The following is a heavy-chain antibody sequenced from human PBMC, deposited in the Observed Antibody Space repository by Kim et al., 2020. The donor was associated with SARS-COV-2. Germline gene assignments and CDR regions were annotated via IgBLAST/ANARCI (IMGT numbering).Heavy chain of an antibody. V-gene: IGHV3-23*01. CDR3: AKGPSWEVVYYGLDV. CDR2: LTGSGATT. J-gene: IGHJ6*01. D-gene: IGHD1-26*01. CDR1: GFTFSSYA. Sequence: GGSLRLSCAASGFTFSSYALSWVRQAPGKGLEWVSGLTGSGATTYYADAVKGRFTISRDNSKNTMYLQMNSLRAEDTAVYYCAKGPSWEVVYYGLDVWGQGTTVTVSS.